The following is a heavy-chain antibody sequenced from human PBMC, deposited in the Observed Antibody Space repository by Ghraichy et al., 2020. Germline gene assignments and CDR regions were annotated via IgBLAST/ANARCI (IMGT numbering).Heavy chain of an antibody. CDR3: ARDREQLVFAEYFQH. Sequence: ASVKVSCKASGYTFTGYYMHWVRQAPGQGLEWMGRINPNSGGTNYAQKFQGRVTMTRDTSISTAYMELSRLRSDDTAVYYCARDREQLVFAEYFQHWGQGTLVTVSS. V-gene: IGHV1-2*06. CDR2: INPNSGGT. J-gene: IGHJ1*01. CDR1: GYTFTGYY. D-gene: IGHD6-6*01.